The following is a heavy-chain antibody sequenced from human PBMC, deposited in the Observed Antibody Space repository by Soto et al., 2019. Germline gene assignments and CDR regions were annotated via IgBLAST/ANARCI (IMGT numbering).Heavy chain of an antibody. CDR1: GSTFSTYW. D-gene: IGHD2-2*01. CDR3: ARARGWNIVIIPAASDY. V-gene: IGHV3-7*01. CDR2: INQDGSEK. Sequence: EVQLVESGGGLVQPGGSLRLSCAASGSTFSTYWMSWVRQAPGKGLEWVANINQDGSEKYYVDSVKCRFTISRDNAKNSLYLQMTSLRADDTAVYYCARARGWNIVIIPAASDYWGQGTLVTVSS. J-gene: IGHJ4*02.